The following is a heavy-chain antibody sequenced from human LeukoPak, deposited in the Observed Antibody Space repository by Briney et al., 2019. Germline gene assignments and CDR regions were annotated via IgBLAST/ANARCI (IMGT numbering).Heavy chain of an antibody. CDR3: ARDPGEGQQLVPFDY. CDR1: GFTFSSYG. D-gene: IGHD6-13*01. Sequence: GGSLRLSCAASGFTFSSYGMHWVRQAPGKGLEWVAFIRYDGSNKYYADSVKGRFTISRDNAKNTLYLQMNSLRAEDTAVYYCARDPGEGQQLVPFDYWGQGTLVTVSS. V-gene: IGHV3-30*02. J-gene: IGHJ4*02. CDR2: IRYDGSNK.